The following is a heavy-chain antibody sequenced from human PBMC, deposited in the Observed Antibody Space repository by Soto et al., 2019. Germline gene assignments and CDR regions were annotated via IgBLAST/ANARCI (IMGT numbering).Heavy chain of an antibody. J-gene: IGHJ5*02. CDR2: INPNSGGT. V-gene: IGHV1-2*04. CDR3: ARAEGYCSSTSCYVNWFDP. D-gene: IGHD2-2*01. Sequence: ASVKVSCKASGYTFTGYYMHWVRQAPGQGLEWMGWINPNSGGTNYAQKFQGWVTMTRDTSISTAYMELSRLRSDDTAVYYCARAEGYCSSTSCYVNWFDPWGQGTLVTVSS. CDR1: GYTFTGYY.